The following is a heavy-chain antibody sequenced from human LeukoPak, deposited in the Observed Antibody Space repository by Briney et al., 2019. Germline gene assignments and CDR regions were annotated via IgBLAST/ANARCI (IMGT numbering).Heavy chain of an antibody. J-gene: IGHJ4*02. CDR3: AREGGYYSSSWFIDF. CDR2: INHSGST. Sequence: SETLSLTCAVYGGSFSGYYWSWIRQPPGKGLEWIGEINHSGSTNYNPSLKSRVTISVDTSKNQFSLKLSSVTAADTAVYYCAREGGYYSSSWFIDFWGPGTLVTVSS. V-gene: IGHV4-34*01. CDR1: GGSFSGYY. D-gene: IGHD6-13*01.